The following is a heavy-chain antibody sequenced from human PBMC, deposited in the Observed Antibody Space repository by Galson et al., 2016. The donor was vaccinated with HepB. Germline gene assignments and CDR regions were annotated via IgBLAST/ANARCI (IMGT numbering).Heavy chain of an antibody. CDR3: AREQNSSPDDAFDI. V-gene: IGHV1-2*04. CDR2: IKPETGGT. J-gene: IGHJ3*02. CDR1: GYTFTDYW. D-gene: IGHD2/OR15-2a*01. Sequence: SVKVSCKASGYTFTDYWLHWVRQAPGQGLEWMGWIKPETGGTNYAQKLQGWVTLTRDTSTGTVYMELSRLKSDDTAVYFCAREQNSSPDDAFDIWGQGTMLTVSS.